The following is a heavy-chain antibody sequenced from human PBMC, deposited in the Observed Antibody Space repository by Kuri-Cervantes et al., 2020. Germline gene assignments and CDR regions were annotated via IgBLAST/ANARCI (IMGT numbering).Heavy chain of an antibody. CDR1: GFTFSSSW. V-gene: IGHV3-74*01. Sequence: GESLKISCAASGFTFSSSWMHWVRQAPGKGLVWAAHIKSDGSSTSYADSVKGRFTISRDNAKNTLYLQMNSLRAEDTAVYYCARPMAAAGLNAFDIWGQGTMVTVSS. CDR2: IKSDGSST. J-gene: IGHJ3*02. D-gene: IGHD6-13*01. CDR3: ARPMAAAGLNAFDI.